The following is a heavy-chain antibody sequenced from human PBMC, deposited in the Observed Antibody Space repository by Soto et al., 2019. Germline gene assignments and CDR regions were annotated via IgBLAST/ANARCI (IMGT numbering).Heavy chain of an antibody. V-gene: IGHV4-39*01. CDR2: INYSGHT. CDR1: GDSSSGGIFY. Sequence: QLQESGPGLVKPSETMSLTCTVSGDSSSGGIFYWGWMRQLPGKGLGWIGSINYSGHTYYSPSLKSRVTISVDPSRSHFTLELGSVTAADSSVYYCAIQRAWYGEWAYYICGQGTMVTVSA. J-gene: IGHJ3*02. D-gene: IGHD3-10*01. CDR3: AIQRAWYGEWAYYI.